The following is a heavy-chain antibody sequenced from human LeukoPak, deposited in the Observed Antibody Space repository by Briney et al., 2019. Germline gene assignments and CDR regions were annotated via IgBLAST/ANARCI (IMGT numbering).Heavy chain of an antibody. CDR3: AKDISSDY. CDR1: GFTFSNTW. Sequence: PGGSLRLSCAASGFTFSNTWMSWVRQAPGKGLEWVAFIRYDGSNKYYADSVKGRFTISRDNSKNTLYLQMNSLRAEDTAVYYCAKDISSDYWGQGTLVTVSS. V-gene: IGHV3-30*02. CDR2: IRYDGSNK. J-gene: IGHJ4*02. D-gene: IGHD2-2*01.